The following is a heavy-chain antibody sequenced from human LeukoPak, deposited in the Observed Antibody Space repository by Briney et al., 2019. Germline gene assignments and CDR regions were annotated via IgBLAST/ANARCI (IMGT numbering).Heavy chain of an antibody. CDR3: AKGLGSSGLFDY. D-gene: IGHD6-19*01. CDR1: GFTFSSYG. V-gene: IGHV3-30*02. J-gene: IGHJ4*02. Sequence: GGSLRLSCAASGFTFSSYGMHWVRQAPGKGLEWVAVIWYGGSNKYYADSVKGRFTISRDNSKNTLYLQMNSLRAEDTAVYYCAKGLGSSGLFDYWGQGTLVTVSS. CDR2: IWYGGSNK.